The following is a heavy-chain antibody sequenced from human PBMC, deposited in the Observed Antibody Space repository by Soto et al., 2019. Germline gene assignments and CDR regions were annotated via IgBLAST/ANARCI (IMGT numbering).Heavy chain of an antibody. CDR2: ISGNSGSI. D-gene: IGHD1-26*01. J-gene: IGHJ4*02. CDR3: AKDIWPVDTPYLRVGYFDY. CDR1: GFTFSGYA. V-gene: IGHV3-9*01. Sequence: PGGSLRLSWAASGFTFSGYAMSWVRQAPGKGLEWVSAISGNSGSISYADSVKGRFTISRDNAKNSLYLQMNSLRAEDTALYYCAKDIWPVDTPYLRVGYFDYWGQGTLVTVS.